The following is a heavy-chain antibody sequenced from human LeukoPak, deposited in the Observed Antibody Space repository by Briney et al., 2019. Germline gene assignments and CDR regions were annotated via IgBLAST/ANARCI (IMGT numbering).Heavy chain of an antibody. V-gene: IGHV3-9*01. CDR3: AKDSSGYFDY. CDR1: GFTFDDYA. D-gene: IGHD6-19*01. Sequence: GGSLRLSCAASGFTFDDYAMHWVRQAPGKGLEWVSGISWNSGSIGYADSVKGRFTISRDNAKNSLYLRMNSLRAEDTALYHCAKDSSGYFDYWGQGTLVTVSS. CDR2: ISWNSGSI. J-gene: IGHJ4*02.